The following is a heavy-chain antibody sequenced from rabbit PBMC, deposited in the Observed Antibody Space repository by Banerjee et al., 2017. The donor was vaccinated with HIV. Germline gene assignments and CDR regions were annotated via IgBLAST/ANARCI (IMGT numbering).Heavy chain of an antibody. V-gene: IGHV1S45*01. D-gene: IGHD7-1*01. CDR2: ICNSDAKS. CDR1: GFSFSSGYD. J-gene: IGHJ4*01. Sequence: QEQLVESGGGLVTLGGSLKLTCTASGFSFSSGYDMCWVRQAPGKGPEWIACICNSDAKSYYASWAKGRFTISKTSSTTVTLQMTSLTAADTATYFCASYPLIPVNNLWGPGTLVTVS. CDR3: ASYPLIPVNNL.